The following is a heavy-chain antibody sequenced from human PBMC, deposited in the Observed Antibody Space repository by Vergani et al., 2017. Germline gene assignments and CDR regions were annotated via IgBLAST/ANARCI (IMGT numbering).Heavy chain of an antibody. V-gene: IGHV1-69*01. Sequence: QVQLVRSGAEVKKPGSSVKVSCKASGGTFSSYAISWVRQAPGQGLEWMGGIIPIFGTANYAQKFQGRVTITADESTSTAYMELSSLRSEDTAVYYCARDFLWSGYQEYDAFDIWGQGTMVTVSS. J-gene: IGHJ3*02. D-gene: IGHD3-3*01. CDR3: ARDFLWSGYQEYDAFDI. CDR1: GGTFSSYA. CDR2: IIPIFGTA.